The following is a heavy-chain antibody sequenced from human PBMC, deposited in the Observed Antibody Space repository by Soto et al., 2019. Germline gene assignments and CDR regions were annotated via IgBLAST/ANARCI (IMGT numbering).Heavy chain of an antibody. CDR1: GGSISSYY. J-gene: IGHJ5*02. CDR2: IHYSGST. Sequence: PSETLSLTCTVSGGSISSYYWSLIRQPPGKGLEWIGYIHYSGSTNYNPSLKSRVTISVDTSKNQFSLKLSSVTAADTAVYYCARMGPGWLDPWGQGTXVTVSS. V-gene: IGHV4-59*01. CDR3: ARMGPGWLDP.